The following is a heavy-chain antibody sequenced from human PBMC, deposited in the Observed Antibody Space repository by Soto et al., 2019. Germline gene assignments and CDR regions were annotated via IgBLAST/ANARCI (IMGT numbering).Heavy chain of an antibody. CDR1: GFTFSSYA. CDR3: AKVGYYYDIYDDWYFDL. V-gene: IGHV3-23*01. D-gene: IGHD3-22*01. CDR2: ITGSGGST. J-gene: IGHJ2*01. Sequence: EVQLLESGGGLVQPGGSLRLSCAASGFTFSSYAMTWVRQAPGEGLEWVSAITGSGGSTNYVDSVKGRFTISRDNSKNTLYLQMNSLRAVDTAVYYCAKVGYYYDIYDDWYFDLWGRGTLVTVSS.